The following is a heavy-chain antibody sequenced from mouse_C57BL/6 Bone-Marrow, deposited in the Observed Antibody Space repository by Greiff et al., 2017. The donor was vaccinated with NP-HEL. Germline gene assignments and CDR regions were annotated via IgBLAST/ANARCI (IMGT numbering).Heavy chain of an antibody. J-gene: IGHJ4*01. V-gene: IGHV1-74*01. CDR2: IHPSDSAT. CDR3: AINRET. Sequence: VQLQQSGAELVKPGASVKVSCKASGYTFTSYWMPWVQQRPGQGLEWIGRIHPSDSATNYTHKFKGKATLSVDKSSRTAYMQLSSLTSEDAAVYYCAINRETWGQGTSVTVSS. CDR1: GYTFTSYW.